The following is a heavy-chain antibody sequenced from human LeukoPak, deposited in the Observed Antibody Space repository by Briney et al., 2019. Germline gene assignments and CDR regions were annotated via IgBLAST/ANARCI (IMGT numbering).Heavy chain of an antibody. CDR3: ARDQGRGYSYGLYYFDY. J-gene: IGHJ4*02. CDR1: GYTLTELS. CDR2: FDPEDGET. Sequence: ASVKVSCKVSGYTLTELSMHWVRQAPGKGLEWMGGFDPEDGETIYAQNFQGRVSMTEDTFTDTAYMELSSLRSEDTAVYYCARDQGRGYSYGLYYFDYWGQGTLVTVSS. V-gene: IGHV1-24*01. D-gene: IGHD5-18*01.